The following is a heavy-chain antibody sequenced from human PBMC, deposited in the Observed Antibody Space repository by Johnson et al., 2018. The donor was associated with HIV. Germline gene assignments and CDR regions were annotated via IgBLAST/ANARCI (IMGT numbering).Heavy chain of an antibody. Sequence: QEKLVESGGGVVQPGGSLRLSCAASGFIFSVYWMSWVRKAPGKGLEWVAVISYDGRNKYYADSVKGRFTISRDNSKKTLYLQMNSLRAEDTAVYYCARATDQRLDAFDIWGQGTMVTVSS. CDR3: ARATDQRLDAFDI. CDR2: ISYDGRNK. D-gene: IGHD6-25*01. J-gene: IGHJ3*02. CDR1: GFIFSVYW. V-gene: IGHV3-30*03.